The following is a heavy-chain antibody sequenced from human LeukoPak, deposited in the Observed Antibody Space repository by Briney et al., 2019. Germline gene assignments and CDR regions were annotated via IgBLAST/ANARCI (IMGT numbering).Heavy chain of an antibody. D-gene: IGHD7-27*01. J-gene: IGHJ3*02. CDR3: ARVPSAWGAFDI. V-gene: IGHV4-30-2*01. CDR2: IYHSGST. Sequence: PSETLSLTCAVSGGSISSGGYSWSWIRHPPGKGLEWIGYIYHSGSTYYNPSLKSRVTISVDRSKNQFSLKLSSVTAADTAVYYCARVPSAWGAFDIWGQGTMVTVSS. CDR1: GGSISSGGYS.